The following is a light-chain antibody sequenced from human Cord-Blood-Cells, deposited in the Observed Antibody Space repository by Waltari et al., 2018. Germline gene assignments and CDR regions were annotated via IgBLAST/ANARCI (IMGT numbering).Light chain of an antibody. Sequence: SSVLTQDPAVSVALGQTVRITCQGDSLRRYYASWYQQKPGQAPVLVIYGKNNRPSGIPDRFSGSSSGNTASLTITGAQAEDEADYYCNSRDSSGNHVVFGGGTKLTVL. J-gene: IGLJ2*01. CDR1: SLRRYY. V-gene: IGLV3-19*01. CDR2: GKN. CDR3: NSRDSSGNHVV.